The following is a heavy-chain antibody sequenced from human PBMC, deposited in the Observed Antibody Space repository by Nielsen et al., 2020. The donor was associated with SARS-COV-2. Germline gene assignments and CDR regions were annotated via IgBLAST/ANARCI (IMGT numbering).Heavy chain of an antibody. CDR1: GGSISSYY. D-gene: IGHD6-6*01. V-gene: IGHV4-59*08. J-gene: IGHJ4*02. Sequence: GSLRLSCTVSGGSISSYYWSWIRQPPGKGLEWIGYIYYSGSTNYNPSLKSRVTISVDTSKNQFSLKLSSVTAADTAVYYCARTRVAAPHYYFDYWGQGTLVTVSS. CDR2: IYYSGST. CDR3: ARTRVAAPHYYFDY.